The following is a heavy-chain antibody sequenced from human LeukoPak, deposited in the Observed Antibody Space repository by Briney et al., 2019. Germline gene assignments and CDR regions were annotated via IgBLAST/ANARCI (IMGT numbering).Heavy chain of an antibody. J-gene: IGHJ4*02. CDR2: ISGSGGGT. V-gene: IGHV3-23*01. CDR1: GITLSNYG. Sequence: PGGSLRLSCAVSGITLSNYGMSWVRQAPGKGLEWVAGISGSGGGTNYADSVKGRFTISRDNPRNTLYLQMNSLRPEDTAVYYCARDGSSGSVDYWGQGTLVTVSS. CDR3: ARDGSSGSVDY. D-gene: IGHD5-12*01.